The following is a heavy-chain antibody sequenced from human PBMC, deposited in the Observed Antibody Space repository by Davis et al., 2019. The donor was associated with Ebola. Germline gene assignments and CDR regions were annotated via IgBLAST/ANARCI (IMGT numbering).Heavy chain of an antibody. D-gene: IGHD5-18*01. CDR2: IYYSGST. CDR3: ARLSSGYSYGLGCAGGCWFDP. V-gene: IGHV4-39*01. J-gene: IGHJ5*02. CDR1: GGSISSSSYY. Sequence: PSETLSLTCTVSGGSISSSSYYWGWIRQPPGKGLEWIGSIYYSGSTYYNPSLKSRVTISVDTSKNQFSLKLSSVTAADTAVYYCARLSSGYSYGLGCAGGCWFDPWGQGTLVTVSS.